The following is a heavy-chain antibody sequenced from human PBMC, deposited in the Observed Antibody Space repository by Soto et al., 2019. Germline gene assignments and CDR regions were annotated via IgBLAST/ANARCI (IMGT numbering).Heavy chain of an antibody. J-gene: IGHJ6*02. CDR2: IYYSGST. CDR3: ARSLELMVYDADYYYYGMDV. V-gene: IGHV4-39*01. CDR1: GGSISSSSYY. Sequence: SETLSLTCTVSGGSISSSSYYWGWIRQPPGKGLEWIGSIYYSGSTYYNPSLKSRVTISVDTSKNQFSLKLSSVTAADTAVYYCARSLELMVYDADYYYYGMDVWGQGTTVTVSS. D-gene: IGHD2-8*01.